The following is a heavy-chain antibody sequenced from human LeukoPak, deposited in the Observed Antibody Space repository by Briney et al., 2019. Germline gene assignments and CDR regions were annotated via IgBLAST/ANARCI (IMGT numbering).Heavy chain of an antibody. CDR3: ARPFLYGDYVGSFDY. V-gene: IGHV1-2*02. J-gene: IGHJ4*02. CDR2: INPNSGGT. D-gene: IGHD4-17*01. CDR1: GYTFTGYY. Sequence: ASVKVSCKASGYTFTGYYMHWVRQAPGQGLEWMGWINPNSGGTNYAQKFQGRVTMTRDTSISTAYMELSRLRSDDTAVYYCARPFLYGDYVGSFDYWGQGTLVTVSS.